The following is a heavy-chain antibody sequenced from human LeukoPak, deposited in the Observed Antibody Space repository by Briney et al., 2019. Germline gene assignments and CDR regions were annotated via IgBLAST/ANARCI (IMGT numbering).Heavy chain of an antibody. Sequence: SETLSLTCTVSGYSISSGYYWGWIRQPPGKGLEWIGSIYHSGSTYYNPSLKSRVTISIDTSKNQFSLKLSSVTAADTAVYYCARDQTYSGSGIYTYFDYWGQGILVTVSS. V-gene: IGHV4-38-2*02. D-gene: IGHD3-10*01. CDR2: IYHSGST. CDR3: ARDQTYSGSGIYTYFDY. J-gene: IGHJ4*02. CDR1: GYSISSGYY.